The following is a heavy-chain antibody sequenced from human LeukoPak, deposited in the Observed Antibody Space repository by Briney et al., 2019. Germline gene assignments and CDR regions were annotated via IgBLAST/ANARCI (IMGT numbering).Heavy chain of an antibody. J-gene: IGHJ6*03. V-gene: IGHV3-23*01. CDR3: AKLGGHPLHNYYVGV. CDR1: GSTFSSYA. D-gene: IGHD3-16*01. CDR2: ILDSGYST. Sequence: GGSLRLSCAASGSTFSSYAMSWVRQAPGKGLEWVSGILDSGYSTYYANSVKGRFTISRDNSNNTLYLQMNCLRAEDTAVYYCAKLGGHPLHNYYVGVWGKGTTVAVSS.